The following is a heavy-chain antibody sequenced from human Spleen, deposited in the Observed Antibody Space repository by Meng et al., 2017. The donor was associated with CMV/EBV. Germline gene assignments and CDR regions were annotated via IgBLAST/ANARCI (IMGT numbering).Heavy chain of an antibody. CDR3: ARAYYDFWSGYWGMDV. CDR1: GFTFSSYE. J-gene: IGHJ6*02. V-gene: IGHV3-48*03. CDR2: ISSSGSTI. Sequence: GESLKISCAASGFTFSSYEMNWGRQAPGKGLEWVSYISSSGSTIYYADSVKGRFTISRDNAKNSLYLQMNSLRAEDTAVYYCARAYYDFWSGYWGMDVWGQGTTVTVSS. D-gene: IGHD3-3*01.